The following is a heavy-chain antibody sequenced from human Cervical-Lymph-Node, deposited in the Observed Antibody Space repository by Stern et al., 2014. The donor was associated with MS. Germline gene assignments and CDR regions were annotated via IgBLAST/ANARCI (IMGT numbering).Heavy chain of an antibody. D-gene: IGHD4-23*01. Sequence: QMQLVQSGGGVVQPGRSLRLSCAASGFTFSTYGIHWVRQAPGKGLEWVTVIGYDGSNKYYAASVKGRFTISRDNSKKTLYLQINSLRAEDTAVYYCAREGGNTAKYFQHWGQGTLVTVSS. CDR2: IGYDGSNK. J-gene: IGHJ1*01. CDR3: AREGGNTAKYFQH. V-gene: IGHV3-33*01. CDR1: GFTFSTYG.